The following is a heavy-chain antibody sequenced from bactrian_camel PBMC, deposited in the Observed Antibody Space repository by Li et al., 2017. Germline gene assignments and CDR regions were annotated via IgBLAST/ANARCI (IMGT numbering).Heavy chain of an antibody. J-gene: IGHJ4*01. D-gene: IGHD6*01. CDR3: AATYLTRHFPCTVVAVGDYDY. CDR1: VETIRRPC. V-gene: IGHV3S42*01. CDR2: IDGDGRS. Sequence: DVQLVESGGGSVQSGGSLRLSCATVVETIRRPCMAWFRQVSGREREGVAAIDGDGRSTYADSVKGRFTISEDNAQNTLYLQMNSLKPEDTAMYFCAATYLTRHFPCTVVAVGDYDYRGQGTQVTVS.